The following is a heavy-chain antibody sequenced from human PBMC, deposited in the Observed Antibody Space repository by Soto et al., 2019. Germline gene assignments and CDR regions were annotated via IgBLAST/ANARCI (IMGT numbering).Heavy chain of an antibody. D-gene: IGHD1-1*01. Sequence: QVQLVQSGAEVKKPGASVKVSCKASGYTFTTYGINWVRQAPGQGLEWMGGISAYNGNTNYAQKLQGRVTMTTATSTSTGYMELRRLRSDDTDVYYCARVWVGTTFAYYYGMDVWGQGTTVTVSS. J-gene: IGHJ6*02. V-gene: IGHV1-18*01. CDR2: ISAYNGNT. CDR1: GYTFTTYG. CDR3: ARVWVGTTFAYYYGMDV.